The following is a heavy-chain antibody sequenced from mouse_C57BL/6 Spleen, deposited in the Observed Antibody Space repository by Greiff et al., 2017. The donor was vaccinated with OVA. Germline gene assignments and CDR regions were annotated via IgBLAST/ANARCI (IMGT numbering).Heavy chain of an antibody. CDR2: IWTGGGT. D-gene: IGHD2-5*01. V-gene: IGHV2-9-1*01. Sequence: VKLMESGPGLVAPSQSLSITCTVSGFSLTSYAISWVRQPPGKGLEWLGVIWTGGGTNYNSALKSRLSISKDNSKSQVFLKMNSLQTDDTARYYCARDYYSNFYAMDYWGQGTSVTVSS. CDR1: GFSLTSYA. J-gene: IGHJ4*01. CDR3: ARDYYSNFYAMDY.